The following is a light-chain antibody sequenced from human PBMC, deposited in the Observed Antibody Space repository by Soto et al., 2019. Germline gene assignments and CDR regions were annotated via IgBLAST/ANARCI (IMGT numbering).Light chain of an antibody. J-gene: IGKJ5*01. Sequence: MGITQYPETLSVSQGVRVPLSCRASQSVRSNLAWYQQKPGQAPRLVIYAASTRATGIPDRFSGSVSGTEFTLTISSLQSEDFAVYYCQQYNEWPPFTFGQGTRLEIK. CDR2: AAS. CDR1: QSVRSN. V-gene: IGKV3-15*01. CDR3: QQYNEWPPFT.